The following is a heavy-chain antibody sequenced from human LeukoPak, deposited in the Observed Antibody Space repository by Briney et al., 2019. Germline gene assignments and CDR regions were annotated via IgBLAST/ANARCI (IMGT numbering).Heavy chain of an antibody. CDR2: IYYSGST. CDR3: ASSYVWGSYRYLDY. J-gene: IGHJ4*02. V-gene: IGHV4-30-4*01. D-gene: IGHD3-16*02. CDR1: GGSISSGDYY. Sequence: SETLSLTCTVPGGSISSGDYYWSWIRQPPGKGLEWIGYIYYSGSTYYNPSLKSRVTISVDTSKNQFSLKLSSVTAADTAVYYCASSYVWGSYRYLDYWGQGTLVTVSS.